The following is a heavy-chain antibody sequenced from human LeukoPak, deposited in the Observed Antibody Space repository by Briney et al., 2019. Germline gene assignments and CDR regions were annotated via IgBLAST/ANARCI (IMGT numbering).Heavy chain of an antibody. CDR1: GGSISSYY. CDR2: IYYSGST. J-gene: IGHJ4*02. D-gene: IGHD1-26*01. Sequence: PSETLSLTCTVSGGSISSYYWSWIRQPPGKGLGWIGYIYYSGSTNYNPSLRSRVTISVDTSKNQFSLKLTSVTAADTAVYYCARHGRWDSGTYSFDYWGQGTLVTVSS. V-gene: IGHV4-59*08. CDR3: ARHGRWDSGTYSFDY.